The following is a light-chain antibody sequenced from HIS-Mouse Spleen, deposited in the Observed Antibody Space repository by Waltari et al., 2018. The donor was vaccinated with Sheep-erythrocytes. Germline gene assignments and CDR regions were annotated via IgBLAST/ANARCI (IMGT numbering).Light chain of an antibody. CDR3: CSYAGSSTPWV. V-gene: IGLV2-11*01. CDR1: RRDVGGYNH. J-gene: IGLJ3*02. CDR2: DVS. Sequence: QSALTQPRSVSGSPGQSVPISCTGTRRDVGGYNHVSWYQQHPGKAPKLMIYDVSKRPSGVPDRFSGSKSGNTASLTISGLQAEDEADYYCCSYAGSSTPWVFGGGTKLTVL.